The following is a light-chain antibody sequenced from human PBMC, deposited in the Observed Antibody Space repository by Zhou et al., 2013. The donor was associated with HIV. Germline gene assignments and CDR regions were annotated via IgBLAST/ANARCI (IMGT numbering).Light chain of an antibody. Sequence: EIVLTQSPGTLSLSPGERATLSCRASQSFSSSYLAWYQQKPGQAPRLLIYGAISRATGIPDRFSGSGSGTDFILTISRLEPEDFAVFYCQQYGSSPLTFGGGTKVEIK. CDR3: QQYGSSPLT. CDR1: QSFSSSY. CDR2: GAI. J-gene: IGKJ4*01. V-gene: IGKV3-20*01.